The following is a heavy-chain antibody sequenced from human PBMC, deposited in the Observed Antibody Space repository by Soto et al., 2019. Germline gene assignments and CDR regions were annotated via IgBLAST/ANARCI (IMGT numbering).Heavy chain of an antibody. CDR3: ARRSLVTAAAGTRFDP. D-gene: IGHD6-13*01. V-gene: IGHV1-69*06. CDR2: IIPIFGTA. Sequence: SSVKGSFTASRGSFSHYAISWVRQAPGQGLEWMGGIIPIFGTANYAQKFQGRVTITADKSTSTAYMELSSLRSEDTAVYYCARRSLVTAAAGTRFDPWGQGTLVTLSS. CDR1: RGSFSHYA. J-gene: IGHJ5*02.